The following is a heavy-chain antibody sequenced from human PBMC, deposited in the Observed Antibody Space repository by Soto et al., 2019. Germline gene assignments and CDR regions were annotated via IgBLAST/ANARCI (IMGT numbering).Heavy chain of an antibody. CDR1: GLTVSSSY. CDR2: IYSAGST. CDR3: ARAREPEYRSARVFDI. V-gene: IGHV3-53*01. J-gene: IGHJ4*02. Sequence: GGSLRLSCSASGLTVSSSYMSWVRQAPGKGLQWVSVIYSAGSTYYANSVKGRFTISRDISTNMVYLQMSSLTDEDTAVYYCARAREPEYRSARVFDIWGQGALVTVSS. D-gene: IGHD5-18*01.